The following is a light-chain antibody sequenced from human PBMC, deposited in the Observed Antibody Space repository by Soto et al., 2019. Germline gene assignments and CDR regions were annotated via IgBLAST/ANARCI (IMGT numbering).Light chain of an antibody. Sequence: EVVVTQSPVTLALSPGERATLSCRTSQSVDIYVAWYQQKPGQAPRLLIYDASNRAPGIPTRFSGSGSGTDFPITTSSLEPEDFAAYYCQQRKYWPPLTFGGGTKVEIK. V-gene: IGKV3-11*01. CDR2: DAS. J-gene: IGKJ4*01. CDR1: QSVDIY. CDR3: QQRKYWPPLT.